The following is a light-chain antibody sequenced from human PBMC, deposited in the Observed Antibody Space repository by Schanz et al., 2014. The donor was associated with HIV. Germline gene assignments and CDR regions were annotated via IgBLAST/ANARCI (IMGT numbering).Light chain of an antibody. CDR1: QSISSY. Sequence: DIQMTQSPSSLSASVGDRVTITCRASQSISSYLNWYQQKPGKAPKLLIYAASSLHGGVPSRFSGRGSGTDFTLPISGLQPEDFAPYFCQQAHSFPVTFGQGTRLDSK. J-gene: IGKJ5*01. CDR3: QQAHSFPVT. CDR2: AAS. V-gene: IGKV1-39*01.